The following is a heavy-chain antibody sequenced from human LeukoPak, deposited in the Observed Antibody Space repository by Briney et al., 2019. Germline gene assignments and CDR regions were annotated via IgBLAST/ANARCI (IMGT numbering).Heavy chain of an antibody. CDR2: ISGSGGST. J-gene: IGHJ4*02. V-gene: IGHV3-23*01. Sequence: PGGSLRLSCAASGFTFSSYAMSWVRQAPGKGLEWVSAISGSGGSTYYADSVKGRFTISRDNSKNTLYLQMNSLGAEDTAVYYCAKPDSSGWLFTVEYYFDYWGQGTLVTVSP. CDR3: AKPDSSGWLFTVEYYFDY. CDR1: GFTFSSYA. D-gene: IGHD6-19*01.